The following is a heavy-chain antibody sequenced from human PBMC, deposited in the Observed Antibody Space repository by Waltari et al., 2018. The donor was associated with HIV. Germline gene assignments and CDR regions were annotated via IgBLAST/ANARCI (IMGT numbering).Heavy chain of an antibody. D-gene: IGHD2-2*01. CDR3: ARGGASTTPRDYNYYGLDV. CDR2: INPKSGGT. CDR1: GYTFSENY. J-gene: IGHJ6*02. V-gene: IGHV1-2*02. Sequence: VKRWQSGAEGKKPGPPVRTPCKALGYTFSENYIPWVRKAPGHGLEWMGWINPKSGGTKHAQKFQGRVTMTRDTSMSTVYMEVSRLTSDDTAVYYCARGGASTTPRDYNYYGLDVWGQGTTVTVSS.